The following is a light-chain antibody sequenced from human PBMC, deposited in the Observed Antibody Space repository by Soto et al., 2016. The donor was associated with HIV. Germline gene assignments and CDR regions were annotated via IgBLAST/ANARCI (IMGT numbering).Light chain of an antibody. CDR2: KTS. CDR1: QSVSVW. J-gene: IGKJ1*01. CDR3: QQYNNVPWT. Sequence: TITCRASQSVSVWLAWYQQKPGKAPNLLIFKTSTLETGVPSRFSASGSGTDFTLTLSSVQPDDVGTYYCQQYNNVPWTFGQGTKLEMK. V-gene: IGKV1-5*03.